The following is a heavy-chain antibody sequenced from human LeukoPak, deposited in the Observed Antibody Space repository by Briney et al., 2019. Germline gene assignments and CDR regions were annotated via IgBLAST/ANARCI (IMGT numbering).Heavy chain of an antibody. CDR2: MHHSGLT. V-gene: IGHV4-39*01. J-gene: IGHJ5*02. D-gene: IGHD1-26*01. CDR3: ARRPGHTWDVGNWFDP. CDR1: GGSFSSGFYF. Sequence: PSETLSLTCTVSGGSFSSGFYFWAWIRQPPGMGQGWVGSMHHSGLTYYNPFLESRVHMSIDTSKNQFSLKLTSVIAADTAVYYCARRPGHTWDVGNWFDPWGQGTLVTVSS.